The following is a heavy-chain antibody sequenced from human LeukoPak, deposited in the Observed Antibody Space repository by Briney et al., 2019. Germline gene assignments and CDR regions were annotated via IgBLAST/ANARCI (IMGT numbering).Heavy chain of an antibody. J-gene: IGHJ4*02. CDR3: ARERVRGSGVIDY. CDR2: IYYSGST. Sequence: SETLSLTCTVSGGSISSYYWSWIRQPPGKGLEWIGYIYYSGSTNYNPSLKSRVTISVDTSKNQFSLKLSSVTAADTAVYCCARERVRGSGVIDYWGQGTLVTVSS. CDR1: GGSISSYY. V-gene: IGHV4-59*01. D-gene: IGHD3-10*01.